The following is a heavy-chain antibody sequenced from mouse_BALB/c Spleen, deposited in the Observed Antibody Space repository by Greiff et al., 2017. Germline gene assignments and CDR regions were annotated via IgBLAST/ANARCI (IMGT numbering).Heavy chain of an antibody. Sequence: VQLKESGPGLVKPSQSLSLTCTVTGYSITSDYAWNWIRQFPGNKLEWMGYISYSGSTSYNPSLKSRISITRDTSKNQFFLQLNSVTTEDTATYYCARRGYAYAMDYWGQGTSVTVSS. CDR2: ISYSGST. CDR1: GYSITSDYA. V-gene: IGHV3-2*02. CDR3: ARRGYAYAMDY. D-gene: IGHD3-1*01. J-gene: IGHJ4*01.